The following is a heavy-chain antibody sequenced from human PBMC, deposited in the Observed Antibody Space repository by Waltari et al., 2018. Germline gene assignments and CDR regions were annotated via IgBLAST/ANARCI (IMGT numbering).Heavy chain of an antibody. D-gene: IGHD6-6*01. CDR3: ASPGYSSSRREDY. CDR1: GGSFSGCY. V-gene: IGHV4-34*01. CDR2: INHRGST. Sequence: QVQLQQWGAGLLKPSETLSLTCAVYGGSFSGCYWSWLRQPPGKGLGWLGEINHRGSTNYNPALKSRVTISVDTSKNQFSLKLSSVTAADTAVYYCASPGYSSSRREDYWGQGTLVTVSS. J-gene: IGHJ4*02.